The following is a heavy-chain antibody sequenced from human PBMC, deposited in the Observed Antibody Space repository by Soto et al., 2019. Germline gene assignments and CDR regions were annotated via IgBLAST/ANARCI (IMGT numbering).Heavy chain of an antibody. CDR1: SGSISSSNW. V-gene: IGHV4-4*02. CDR2: IYHSGST. D-gene: IGHD4-17*01. CDR3: ATLTTVTTLRRFGWYFDL. J-gene: IGHJ2*01. Sequence: QVQLQESGPGLVKPSGTLSLTCAVSSGSISSSNWWSWVRQPPGKGLEWIGEIYHSGSTNYNPSLKSRVTISVDKSKNQLSLKLSSVTAADTAVYYCATLTTVTTLRRFGWYFDLWGRGTLVTVSS.